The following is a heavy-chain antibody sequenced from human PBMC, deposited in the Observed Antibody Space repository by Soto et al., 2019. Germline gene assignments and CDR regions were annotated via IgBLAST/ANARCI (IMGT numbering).Heavy chain of an antibody. J-gene: IGHJ6*02. CDR3: AKGVLSFHYGMEV. Sequence: GGSLRLSCATSGFTFNTYPMTWVRQAPGKGLEWVSSISSTAGRTSSYADSVKGRFAISRDFSDNTVYLQMNDLRVDDTAVYFCAKGVLSFHYGMEVWGQGTKVTVSS. V-gene: IGHV3-23*01. CDR2: ISSTAGRTS. D-gene: IGHD3-10*01. CDR1: GFTFNTYP.